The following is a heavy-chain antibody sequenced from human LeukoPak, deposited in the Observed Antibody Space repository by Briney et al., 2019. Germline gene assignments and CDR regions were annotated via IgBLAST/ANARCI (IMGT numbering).Heavy chain of an antibody. CDR2: IYYSGST. CDR3: ARRRSSCYDILPGKCDAFDI. J-gene: IGHJ3*02. Sequence: SETLSLTCTVSGGSISSYYWSWIRQPPGKGLEWIGYIYYSGSTNYNPSLKSRVTISVDTSKNQFSLKLSSVTAADTAVYYCARRRSSCYDILPGKCDAFDIWGQGTMVTVSS. V-gene: IGHV4-59*08. D-gene: IGHD3-9*01. CDR1: GGSISSYY.